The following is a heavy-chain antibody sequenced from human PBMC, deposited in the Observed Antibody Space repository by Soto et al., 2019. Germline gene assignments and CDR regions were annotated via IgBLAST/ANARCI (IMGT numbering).Heavy chain of an antibody. Sequence: ASVKVSCKASGYTFTSYGISWVRQAPGQGLEWMGWISAYNGNTNYAQKLQGRVTMTTDTSTSTAYMELRSLRSDDTAVYYCERHATIFGVVISKTYGMDVWGQGTTVTVSS. J-gene: IGHJ6*02. CDR1: GYTFTSYG. V-gene: IGHV1-18*01. CDR2: ISAYNGNT. CDR3: ERHATIFGVVISKTYGMDV. D-gene: IGHD3-3*01.